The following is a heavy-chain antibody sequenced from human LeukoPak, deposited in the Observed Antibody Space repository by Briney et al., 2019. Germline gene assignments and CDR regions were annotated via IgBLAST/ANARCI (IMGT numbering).Heavy chain of an antibody. CDR2: IYHSGST. CDR3: ARHYGP. D-gene: IGHD4-17*01. Sequence: SETLSLTCTVSGGSISSYYWGWIRQPPGKGLEWIGSIYHSGSTYYNPSLKSRVTISVDTSRNQFSLNLSSVTAADTAVYYCARHYGPWGQGTLVAVSS. J-gene: IGHJ5*02. V-gene: IGHV4-39*01. CDR1: GGSISSYY.